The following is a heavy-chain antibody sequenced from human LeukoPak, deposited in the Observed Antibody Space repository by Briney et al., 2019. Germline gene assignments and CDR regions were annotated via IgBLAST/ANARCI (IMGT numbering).Heavy chain of an antibody. CDR2: MNPNSGNT. D-gene: IGHD4-17*01. V-gene: IGHV1-8*01. CDR1: GYTFTSYD. J-gene: IGHJ4*02. Sequence: ASVKVSCKASGYTFTSYDINWVRQATGQGLEWMGWMNPNSGNTGYAQKFQGRVTMTRNTSISTAYMELSSLRSEDTAVYYCARGKIKAGDYGYWGQGTLVTVSS. CDR3: ARGKIKAGDYGY.